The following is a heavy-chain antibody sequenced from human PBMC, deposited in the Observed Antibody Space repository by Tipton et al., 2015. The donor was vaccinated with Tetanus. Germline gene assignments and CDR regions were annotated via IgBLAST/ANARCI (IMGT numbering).Heavy chain of an antibody. Sequence: TLSLTCTVSGDSISGSPYFWNWIRQAPGKGLEWIGEINHSGNTNHNPSLKSRVTLSVDTSKNQFSLKLNSVTAADTAVYYCARGWSECSSWSCSPFDSWGQGTLVTVSS. CDR2: INHSGNT. CDR1: GDSISGSPYF. CDR3: ARGWSECSSWSCSPFDS. D-gene: IGHD2-2*01. J-gene: IGHJ4*02. V-gene: IGHV4-39*07.